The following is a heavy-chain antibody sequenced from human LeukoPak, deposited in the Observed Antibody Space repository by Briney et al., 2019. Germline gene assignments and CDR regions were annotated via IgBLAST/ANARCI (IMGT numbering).Heavy chain of an antibody. D-gene: IGHD1-26*01. CDR1: GFTFRSYW. CDR3: ARGGSGHSGWYFDV. CDR2: ISGDGSGT. V-gene: IGHV3-74*01. Sequence: PGGSLRLSCAPFGFTFRSYWVHWVRQVPGKGLVWASRISGDGSGTTYADSVKGRFTISRDNARNTLYLQMNSLRDEDTAVYYCARGGSGHSGWYFDVWGRGTLVTVS. J-gene: IGHJ2*01.